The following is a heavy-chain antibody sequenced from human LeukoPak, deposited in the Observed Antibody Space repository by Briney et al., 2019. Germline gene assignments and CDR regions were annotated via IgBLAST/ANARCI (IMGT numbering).Heavy chain of an antibody. D-gene: IGHD3-16*01. CDR3: AKDRDDYVWGSYLGAFDI. Sequence: PGGSLRHSCAASGFTFSSYAMSWVRQAPGKGLKWVSLISGASTSTYYADSMKGRFTISRDNFKNTLYLQMNSLRAEDTAVYYCAKDRDDYVWGSYLGAFDIWGQGTMVTVSS. CDR2: ISGASTST. V-gene: IGHV3-23*01. J-gene: IGHJ3*02. CDR1: GFTFSSYA.